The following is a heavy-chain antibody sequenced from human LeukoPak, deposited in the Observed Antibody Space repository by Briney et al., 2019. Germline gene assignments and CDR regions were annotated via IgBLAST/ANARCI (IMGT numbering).Heavy chain of an antibody. CDR1: GYTFSNYG. CDR2: IIPILGIA. D-gene: IGHD1-14*01. Sequence: EASVKVSCKASGYTFSNYGISWVRQAPGQGLEWMGRIIPILGIANYAQKFQGRVTITADKSTSTAYMELSSLRSEDTAVYYCARDSRIRYWGQGTLVTVSS. CDR3: ARDSRIRY. V-gene: IGHV1-69*04. J-gene: IGHJ4*02.